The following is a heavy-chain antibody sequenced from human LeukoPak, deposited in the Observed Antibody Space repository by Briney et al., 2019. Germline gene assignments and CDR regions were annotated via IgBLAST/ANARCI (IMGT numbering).Heavy chain of an antibody. Sequence: SETLSLTCTVSGGSISSYYWSWIRQPAGKGLEWIGRIYTSGSTNYNPSLKSRVTMSVDTSKNQFSLKLSSVTAADTAVYYCSRVGYCSSTSCYVRFFDLWGRGTLVTVSS. CDR1: GGSISSYY. D-gene: IGHD2-2*01. V-gene: IGHV4-4*07. CDR2: IYTSGST. J-gene: IGHJ2*01. CDR3: SRVGYCSSTSCYVRFFDL.